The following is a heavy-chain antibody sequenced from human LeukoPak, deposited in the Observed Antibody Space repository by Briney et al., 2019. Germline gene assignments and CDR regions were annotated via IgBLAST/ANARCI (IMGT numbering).Heavy chain of an antibody. CDR3: AAFGGYYYDSSGSFDY. D-gene: IGHD3-22*01. Sequence: PGGSLRLSCAASGFTFSSYEMNWVRQAPGKGLEWVSYISGSGSTIYYADSVKGRFTRSRDNAKNSLYLQMNSLRAEDTAVYYCAAFGGYYYDSSGSFDYWGQGTLVTVSS. V-gene: IGHV3-48*03. CDR2: ISGSGSTI. J-gene: IGHJ4*02. CDR1: GFTFSSYE.